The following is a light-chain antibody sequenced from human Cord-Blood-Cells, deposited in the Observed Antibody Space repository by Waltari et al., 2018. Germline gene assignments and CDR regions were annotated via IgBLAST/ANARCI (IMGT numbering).Light chain of an antibody. J-gene: IGLJ1*01. CDR1: SSAVGGYNY. CDR2: DVS. CDR3: SSYTSSSTLV. V-gene: IGLV2-14*01. Sequence: SALTQPASVSGSPGQSITISCTGTSSAVGGYNYVSWYQQHPGKAPKLMLSDVSNRPSGVSNRFSGSNSGNTASLTISGLQAEDEADYYCSSYTSSSTLVFGTGTKVTVL.